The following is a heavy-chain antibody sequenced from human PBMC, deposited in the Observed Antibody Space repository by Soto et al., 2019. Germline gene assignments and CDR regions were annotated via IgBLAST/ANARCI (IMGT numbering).Heavy chain of an antibody. Sequence: WGSLRLSCSASGFTFSSYEMNWFRQAPGKGLEWVSYISGSGKTIYYADSVKGRFTISRDNAKNSLYLQMNSLRAEDTAVYYCARVKDIAVTGTPRWFDPWGQGTLVTVSS. CDR1: GFTFSSYE. D-gene: IGHD6-19*01. CDR3: ARVKDIAVTGTPRWFDP. J-gene: IGHJ5*02. V-gene: IGHV3-48*03. CDR2: ISGSGKTI.